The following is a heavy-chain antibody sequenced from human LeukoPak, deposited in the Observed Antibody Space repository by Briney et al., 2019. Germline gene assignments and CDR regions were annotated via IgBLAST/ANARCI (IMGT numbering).Heavy chain of an antibody. V-gene: IGHV3-30*18. Sequence: GGSLRLSCAASGFTFSSYGMQWVRQAPGKGLEWVEVISYDGSDKYSADSVKGRFTISRDNSKNTLYLQMNSLRAEDTAVYYCAKNAHYQGYSYGGIDYWGQGTLVTVSS. CDR2: ISYDGSDK. CDR1: GFTFSSYG. J-gene: IGHJ4*02. CDR3: AKNAHYQGYSYGGIDY. D-gene: IGHD5-18*01.